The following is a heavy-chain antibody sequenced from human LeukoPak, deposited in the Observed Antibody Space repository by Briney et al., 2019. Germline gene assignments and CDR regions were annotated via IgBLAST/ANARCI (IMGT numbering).Heavy chain of an antibody. CDR1: GYTVTGYY. J-gene: IGHJ4*02. CDR2: INPNSGGT. Sequence: GASVKVSCKASGYTVTGYYMHWVRQAPGQGLEWMGWINPNSGGTNYAQKFQGRVTMTRDTSISTAYMELSRLRSDDTAVYYCARDKGVWSGYFDYWGQGTLVTVSS. D-gene: IGHD3-3*01. V-gene: IGHV1-2*02. CDR3: ARDKGVWSGYFDY.